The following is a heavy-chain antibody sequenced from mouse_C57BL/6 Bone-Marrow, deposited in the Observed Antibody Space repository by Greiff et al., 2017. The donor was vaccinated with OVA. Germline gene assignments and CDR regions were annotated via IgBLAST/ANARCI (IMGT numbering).Heavy chain of an antibody. CDR2: IDPENGDT. Sequence: EVQLQQSGAELVRPGASVKLSCTASGFNIKDDYMHWVKQRPEQGLEWIGWIDPENGDTEYASKFQGKATITADTSSNTAYLQLSSLTSEDTAVYYCTHDGYYEDYWGQGTTLTVSS. CDR1: GFNIKDDY. D-gene: IGHD2-3*01. J-gene: IGHJ2*01. V-gene: IGHV14-4*01. CDR3: THDGYYEDY.